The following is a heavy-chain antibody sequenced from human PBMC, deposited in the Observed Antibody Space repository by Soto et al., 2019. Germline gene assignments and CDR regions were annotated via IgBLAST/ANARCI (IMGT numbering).Heavy chain of an antibody. CDR1: GGTFSSYT. CDR3: ARVMVRGVSGGAFDI. Sequence: QVQLVQSGAEVKKPGSSVKVSCKASGGTFSSYTISWVRQAPGQGLEWMGRIIPILGIANYAQKFQGRVTITADKSTSTAYMELSSLRSEDTAVYYCARVMVRGVSGGAFDIWGQGTMVTVSS. J-gene: IGHJ3*02. D-gene: IGHD3-10*01. V-gene: IGHV1-69*02. CDR2: IIPILGIA.